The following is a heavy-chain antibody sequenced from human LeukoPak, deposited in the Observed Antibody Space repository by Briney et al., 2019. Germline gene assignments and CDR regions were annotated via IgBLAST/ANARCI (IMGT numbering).Heavy chain of an antibody. Sequence: GGSLRLSCAASGFTFSSYAMHWVRQAPGKGLEWVSSISSSSSYIYYADSVKGRFTISRDNAKNSLYLQMNSLRVEDTAVYYCAKDGRYCSGGSCYSDYWGQGTLVTVTS. CDR1: GFTFSSYA. CDR3: AKDGRYCSGGSCYSDY. V-gene: IGHV3-21*04. CDR2: ISSSSSYI. J-gene: IGHJ4*02. D-gene: IGHD2-15*01.